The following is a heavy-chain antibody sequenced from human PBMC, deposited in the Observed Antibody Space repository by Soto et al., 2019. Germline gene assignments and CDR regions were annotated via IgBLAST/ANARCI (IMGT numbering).Heavy chain of an antibody. CDR3: AKDGDTAMVMRDYYYYGMDV. CDR2: ISYDGSNK. CDR1: GFTFSSYG. Sequence: GGSLRLSCAASGFTFSSYGMHWVRQAPGKGLEWVAVISYDGSNKYYADSVEGRFTISRDNSKNTLYLQMNSLRAEDTAVYYCAKDGDTAMVMRDYYYYGMDVWGQGTTVTVSS. V-gene: IGHV3-30*18. D-gene: IGHD5-18*01. J-gene: IGHJ6*02.